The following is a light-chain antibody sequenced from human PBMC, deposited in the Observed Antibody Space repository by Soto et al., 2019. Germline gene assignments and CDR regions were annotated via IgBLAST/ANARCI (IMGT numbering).Light chain of an antibody. CDR1: MRDVGAYNL. CDR2: EVR. Sequence: QPVLTQPASVSGSAGQSITISCSGTMRDVGAYNLVSWYQQHPGTAPKLIIYEVRNRPSGISSRFSGSRSGNTASLTISGLQSEDEGDYYCSVYTARSTLVFGGGTKLTVL. CDR3: SVYTARSTLV. V-gene: IGLV2-14*01. J-gene: IGLJ3*02.